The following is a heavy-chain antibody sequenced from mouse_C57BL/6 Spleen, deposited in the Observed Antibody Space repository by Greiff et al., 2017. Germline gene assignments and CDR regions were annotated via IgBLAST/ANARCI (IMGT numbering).Heavy chain of an antibody. D-gene: IGHD2-3*01. CDR3: TALYDGYHHYYAMDY. J-gene: IGHJ4*01. Sequence: EVKVEESGGGLVQPGGSMKLSCVASGFTFSNYWMNWVRQSPEKGLEWVAQIRLKSDNYATHYAESVKGRFTISRDDSKSSVYLQMNNLRAEDTGIYYCTALYDGYHHYYAMDYWGQGTSVTVSS. CDR1: GFTFSNYW. CDR2: IRLKSDNYAT. V-gene: IGHV6-3*01.